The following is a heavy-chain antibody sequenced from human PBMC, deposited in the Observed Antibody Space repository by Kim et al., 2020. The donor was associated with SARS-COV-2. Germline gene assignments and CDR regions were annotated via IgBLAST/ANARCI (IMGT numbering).Heavy chain of an antibody. D-gene: IGHD3-22*01. Sequence: GRFTVSRDNSKNTLYLQMNSLRAEDTAVYYCAKLVSYDSSGYYLRSWFDPWGQGTLVTVSS. V-gene: IGHV3-23*01. CDR3: AKLVSYDSSGYYLRSWFDP. J-gene: IGHJ5*02.